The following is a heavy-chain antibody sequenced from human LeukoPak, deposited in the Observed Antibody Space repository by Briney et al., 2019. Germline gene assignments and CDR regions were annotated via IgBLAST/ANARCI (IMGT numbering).Heavy chain of an antibody. CDR2: INHSGST. D-gene: IGHD2-2*01. CDR1: GGSFSGYY. Sequence: SETLSLTCAVYGGSFSGYYWSWIRQPPGKGLEWIGEINHSGSTNYNPSLRSRVTISVDTSKNQFSLKLSSVTAADTAVYYCARARTHCSSTSCLWLGSDYWGQGTLVTVSS. CDR3: ARARTHCSSTSCLWLGSDY. J-gene: IGHJ4*02. V-gene: IGHV4-34*01.